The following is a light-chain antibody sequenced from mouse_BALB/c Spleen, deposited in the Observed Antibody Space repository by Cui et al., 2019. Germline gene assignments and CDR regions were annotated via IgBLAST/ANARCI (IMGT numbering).Light chain of an antibody. Sequence: QIVLPQSPAIMSASPGDKVTLTCSASASVSYIYLYQQKTGSSPIHLSYATSLLASGVPVRFSGGGSGSSYSLTISRMEAVDAATYYCQQWSSYPPTFGGGTKLEIK. CDR2: ATS. CDR3: QQWSSYPPT. V-gene: IGKV4-55*01. CDR1: ASVSY. J-gene: IGKJ2*01.